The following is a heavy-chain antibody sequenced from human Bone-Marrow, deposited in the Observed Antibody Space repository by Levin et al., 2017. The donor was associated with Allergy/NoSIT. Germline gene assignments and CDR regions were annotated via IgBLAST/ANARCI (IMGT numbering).Heavy chain of an antibody. CDR1: GFTFSSYA. Sequence: GGSLRLSCAASGFTFSSYAMSWVRQAPGKGLEWVSAISGSGGSTYYADSVKGRFTISRDNSKNTLYLQMNSLRAEDTAVYYCAKEASYCSSTSCYKLDLDYWGQGTLVTVSS. CDR2: ISGSGGST. D-gene: IGHD2-2*02. V-gene: IGHV3-23*01. J-gene: IGHJ4*02. CDR3: AKEASYCSSTSCYKLDLDY.